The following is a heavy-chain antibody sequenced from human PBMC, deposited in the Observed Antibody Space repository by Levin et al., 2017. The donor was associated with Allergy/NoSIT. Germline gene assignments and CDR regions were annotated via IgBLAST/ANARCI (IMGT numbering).Heavy chain of an antibody. Sequence: PGGSLRLSCTVSGGSLSRQYWSWIRQSAGKGLEWIGRIYSDGETSYNPSLRSRGTMSVDTSKNQFSLKLRSVTAADTAVYYCTRALNYFDPWGQGIVVTVSS. CDR3: TRALNYFDP. J-gene: IGHJ5*02. CDR2: IYSDGET. V-gene: IGHV4-4*07. D-gene: IGHD3-10*01. CDR1: GGSLSRQY.